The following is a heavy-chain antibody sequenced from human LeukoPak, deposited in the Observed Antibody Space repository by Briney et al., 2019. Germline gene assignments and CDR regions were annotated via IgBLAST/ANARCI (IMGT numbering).Heavy chain of an antibody. Sequence: SGPTLVKPTQTLTLTCTFSGFSLSTRGVGVGWIRQPPGKALEWLTLIYWNDVKRYSPSLKSRLTITKDTSKNQVVLTMTNMDPVDTATYYCARWTMVRGDDQYYTDVWGKGTTVTISS. D-gene: IGHD3-10*01. CDR2: IYWNDVK. V-gene: IGHV2-5*01. CDR1: GFSLSTRGVG. CDR3: ARWTMVRGDDQYYTDV. J-gene: IGHJ6*03.